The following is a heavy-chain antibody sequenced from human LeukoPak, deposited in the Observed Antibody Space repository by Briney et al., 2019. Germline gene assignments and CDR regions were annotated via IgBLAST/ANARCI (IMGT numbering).Heavy chain of an antibody. V-gene: IGHV3-30-3*02. CDR3: AKSYCSGGSCYSWSVDY. Sequence: PGRTLRLSCAAPGFSFRSYAMHWVRQAPGKGLEWVAVIAYDGSTKYYADSVKGRFTISRDNSHNTVDLQMNSLTAEDMAVYFCAKSYCSGGSCYSWSVDYWGQGTLVTVSS. D-gene: IGHD2-15*01. CDR1: GFSFRSYA. J-gene: IGHJ4*02. CDR2: IAYDGSTK.